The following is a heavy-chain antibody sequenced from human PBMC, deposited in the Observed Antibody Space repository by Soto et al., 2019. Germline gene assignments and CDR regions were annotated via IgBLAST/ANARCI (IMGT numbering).Heavy chain of an antibody. D-gene: IGHD3-22*01. V-gene: IGHV1-8*02. Sequence: ASVKVSCTASGGTFSSYAISWVRQAPGQGLEWMGWMNPNIGNTSYAQKFQGRVTMTRNNSISTAYMELSSLRSEDTAVYYCAAESYYESNGTKGRIDWGQGTLVTVSS. J-gene: IGHJ4*02. CDR2: MNPNIGNT. CDR1: GGTFSSYA. CDR3: AAESYYESNGTKGRID.